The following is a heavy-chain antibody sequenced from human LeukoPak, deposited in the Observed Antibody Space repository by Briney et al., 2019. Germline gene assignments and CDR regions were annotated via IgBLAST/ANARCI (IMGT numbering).Heavy chain of an antibody. CDR1: GFTFSSYC. J-gene: IGHJ4*02. D-gene: IGHD2-15*01. CDR3: ARDGGLATPLDY. Sequence: GGSLRLSCAASGFTFSSYCMHWVRQVSGKGPVRVSRINSDGSSTRYADSVKGRFTISRDNAKNTVYLQINSLRVEDTAVYYCARDGGLATPLDYWGQGTLVTVSS. V-gene: IGHV3-74*01. CDR2: INSDGSST.